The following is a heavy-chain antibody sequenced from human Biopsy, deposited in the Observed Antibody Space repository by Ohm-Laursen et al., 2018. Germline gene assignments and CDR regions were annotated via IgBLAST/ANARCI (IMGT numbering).Heavy chain of an antibody. CDR1: GGDINNYY. Sequence: SDTLSLTCNVSGGDINNYYWSWIRQPAGKGLERIGRIYPGGSTNYNPSLKSRVTMSVDTSTKQLSLRLRSVTAADTAMYYCASVVLGPTNDAFDLWGQGTMVVVSS. CDR2: IYPGGST. CDR3: ASVVLGPTNDAFDL. V-gene: IGHV4-4*07. D-gene: IGHD3-22*01. J-gene: IGHJ3*01.